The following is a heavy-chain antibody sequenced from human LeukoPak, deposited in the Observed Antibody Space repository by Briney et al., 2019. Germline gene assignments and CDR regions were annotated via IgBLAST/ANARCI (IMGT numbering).Heavy chain of an antibody. Sequence: NPSETLSLTCGVYDESFSGPYWSWIRQPPGKGLEWIGEINDGGYTNYNPSLESRVTLSVDTSKKQFSLKLSSVTAADTAVYYCASAFGNVRGLTWGQGTLVTVSS. CDR3: ASAFGNVRGLT. V-gene: IGHV4-34*01. CDR2: INDGGYT. CDR1: DESFSGPY. D-gene: IGHD3-10*01. J-gene: IGHJ5*02.